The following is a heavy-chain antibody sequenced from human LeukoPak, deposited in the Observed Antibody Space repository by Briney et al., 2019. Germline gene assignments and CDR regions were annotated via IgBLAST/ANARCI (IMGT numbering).Heavy chain of an antibody. Sequence: TLSLTCTVSGVSISSGDYYWSWIRQPPGKGLEWYGYIYYSGSTYYNPSLKSRVTISVDTSKNQFSLKLSSVTAADTAVYYCARDGLCRSYYFDFWGQGTLVTVSS. D-gene: IGHD1-26*01. V-gene: IGHV4-30-4*08. J-gene: IGHJ4*02. CDR1: GVSISSGDYY. CDR3: ARDGLCRSYYFDF. CDR2: IYYSGST.